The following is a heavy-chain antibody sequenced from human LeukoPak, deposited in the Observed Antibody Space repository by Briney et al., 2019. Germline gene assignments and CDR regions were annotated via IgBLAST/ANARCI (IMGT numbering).Heavy chain of an antibody. D-gene: IGHD3-10*01. J-gene: IGHJ2*01. V-gene: IGHV3-30*18. CDR1: GFTFSGYG. Sequence: GGSLRLSCEASGFTFSGYGMHWVRQAPGKGLEWVAVISYHGSNEYYADSVKGRFTISRDNSKNTLYLQMNSLRVEDTAVYYCAKELSVGYGSGSYNWHEYFDLWGRGTLVTVSS. CDR3: AKELSVGYGSGSYNWHEYFDL. CDR2: ISYHGSNE.